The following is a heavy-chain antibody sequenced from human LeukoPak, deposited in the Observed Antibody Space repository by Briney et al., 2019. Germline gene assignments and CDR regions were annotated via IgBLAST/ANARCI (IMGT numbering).Heavy chain of an antibody. CDR1: GFTFSSYA. J-gene: IGHJ4*01. CDR2: LSGSGGST. D-gene: IGHD5-18*01. Sequence: GGSLRLSCAGSGFTFSSYAMSWVRQAPGKGLEWVSALSGSGGSTYYADSVKGRFTISRDNSKNTLYLQMNSLRAEDTAVYYCAKATRGYSYGTDLYFDYWGHGTLVTASS. CDR3: AKATRGYSYGTDLYFDY. V-gene: IGHV3-23*01.